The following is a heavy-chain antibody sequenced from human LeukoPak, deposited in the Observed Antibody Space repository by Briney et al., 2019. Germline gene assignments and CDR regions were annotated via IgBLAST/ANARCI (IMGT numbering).Heavy chain of an antibody. V-gene: IGHV3-74*01. CDR2: IKDDGSHT. CDR3: ARGSGIITGIDE. CDR1: GFTFSSYS. J-gene: IGHJ4*02. Sequence: GGSLRLSCAASGFTFSSYSMNWVRQAPGKGLEWVSRIKDDGSHTNYADSVKGRFTISRDNAKNTLSLQMNSLRAEDTAVYYCARGSGIITGIDEWGQGTLVTVSS. D-gene: IGHD6-25*01.